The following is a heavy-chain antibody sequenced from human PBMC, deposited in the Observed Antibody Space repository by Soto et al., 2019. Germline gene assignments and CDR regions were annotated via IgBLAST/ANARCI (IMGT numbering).Heavy chain of an antibody. Sequence: GGSLRLSGAASGFTFSDHYIDWVRQAPWKGLEWVGRIRNKANRYTTEYAASVKGRFTISRDDSRNSLYLQMNSLQTEDTAVYYCTRHDPLAHGTLDYWGQRALVTVCS. J-gene: IGHJ4*01. V-gene: IGHV3-72*01. CDR3: TRHDPLAHGTLDY. CDR2: IRNKANRYTT. CDR1: GFTFSDHY. D-gene: IGHD6-13*01.